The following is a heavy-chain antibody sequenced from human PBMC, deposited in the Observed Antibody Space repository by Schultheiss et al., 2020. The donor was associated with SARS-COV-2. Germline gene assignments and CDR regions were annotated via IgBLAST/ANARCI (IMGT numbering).Heavy chain of an antibody. CDR1: GGSISSDY. D-gene: IGHD1-26*01. Sequence: SETLSLTCTVSGGSISSDYWTWIRQPPGKGLEWIGYIYYSGSTNYNPSLKSRVTISVDTSKSQFSLKLTSVTAADTAMYYCARWVGTGSYYGFDYWGQGTLVTVSS. CDR3: ARWVGTGSYYGFDY. J-gene: IGHJ4*02. V-gene: IGHV4-59*01. CDR2: IYYSGST.